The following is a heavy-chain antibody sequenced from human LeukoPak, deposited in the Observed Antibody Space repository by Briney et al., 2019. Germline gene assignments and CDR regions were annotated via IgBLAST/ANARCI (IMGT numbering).Heavy chain of an antibody. Sequence: PGGSLRLSCAASGFTFSSYSMNWVRQAPGKGLEWVSYISSSSRTIYYADSVKGRFTISRDNAKTSLSLQMYSLGAEDTAVYYCARGTLGSYSVDYWGQGTLVTVSS. D-gene: IGHD1-26*01. V-gene: IGHV3-48*01. J-gene: IGHJ4*02. CDR3: ARGTLGSYSVDY. CDR1: GFTFSSYS. CDR2: ISSSSRTI.